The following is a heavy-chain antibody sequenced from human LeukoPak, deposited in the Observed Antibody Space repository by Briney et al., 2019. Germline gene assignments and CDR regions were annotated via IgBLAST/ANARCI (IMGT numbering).Heavy chain of an antibody. CDR3: AREIFGSGSHPDF. CDR2: IWHDGSHK. J-gene: IGHJ4*02. D-gene: IGHD3-10*01. Sequence: GRSLRLSCAASGFSFDTYAMHWVRQAPGQGLEWVALIWHDGSHKFYSNSVRGQFTISRDNSKNTVYLQMNNLRPDDTAVYYCAREIFGSGSHPDFWGQGTLATVSS. CDR1: GFSFDTYA. V-gene: IGHV3-33*01.